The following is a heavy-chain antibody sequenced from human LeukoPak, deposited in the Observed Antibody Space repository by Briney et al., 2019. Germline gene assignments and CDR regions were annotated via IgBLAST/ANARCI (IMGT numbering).Heavy chain of an antibody. CDR2: ISGRTGAT. D-gene: IGHD5-12*01. J-gene: IGHJ4*02. CDR3: AKCGNSGCHLIDY. CDR1: GFTFSSYA. V-gene: IGHV3-23*01. Sequence: GGSLRLSCAASGFTFSSYAMSWLRQAPGKGLEWVSAISGRTGATYYADSEKGRFTISRDNSKSTLYLQMDSLRAEDTAVYYCAKCGNSGCHLIDYWGQGTLVTVSS.